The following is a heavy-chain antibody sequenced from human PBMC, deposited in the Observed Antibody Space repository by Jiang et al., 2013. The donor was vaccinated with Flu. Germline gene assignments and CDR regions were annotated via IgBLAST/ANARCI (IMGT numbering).Heavy chain of an antibody. J-gene: IGHJ4*02. D-gene: IGHD6-13*01. CDR3: ARANEPRGSSWFQFDY. Sequence: LKSRVTISVDTSKNQFSLKLSSVTAADTAVYYCARANEPRGSSWFQFDYWGQGTLVTVSS. V-gene: IGHV4-59*01.